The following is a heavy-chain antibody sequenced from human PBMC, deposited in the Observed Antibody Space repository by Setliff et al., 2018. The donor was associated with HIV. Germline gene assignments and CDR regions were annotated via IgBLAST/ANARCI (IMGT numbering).Heavy chain of an antibody. CDR2: IYISGTT. D-gene: IGHD6-19*01. V-gene: IGHV4-59*12. CDR3: ARDLSSVYAFDI. J-gene: IGHJ3*02. CDR1: GGSISTSY. Sequence: SETLSLTCTVSGGSISTSYWNWIRQPPGKGLEWIAYIYISGTTNYNPSLKSRVTMSVDTSKNQFSLKLSSVTAADTAVYYCARDLSSVYAFDIWGQGTMVTVSS.